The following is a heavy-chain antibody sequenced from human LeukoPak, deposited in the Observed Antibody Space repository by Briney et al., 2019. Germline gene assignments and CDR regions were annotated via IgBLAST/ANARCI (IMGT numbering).Heavy chain of an antibody. CDR2: ISSTGGTI. V-gene: IGHV3-48*04. CDR1: GFTFSSNS. J-gene: IGHJ4*02. D-gene: IGHD5-24*01. CDR3: ARASTKDGYNYQDY. Sequence: GGSLRLSCVASGFTFSSNSMNWVRQAPGKGLEWVSYISSTGGTIYYADSMKGRFTISRDNAKNSLYLQMNSLRVEDTAVYYCARASTKDGYNYQDYWGQGTLVTVSS.